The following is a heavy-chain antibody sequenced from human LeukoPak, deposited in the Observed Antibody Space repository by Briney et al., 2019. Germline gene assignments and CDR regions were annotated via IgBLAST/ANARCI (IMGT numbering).Heavy chain of an antibody. CDR1: GAFISSYNYY. Sequence: SETLSLTCSVSGAFISSYNYYWAWIRQPPGKGLEWIGSIYNSGSTYYNPSLKSRVTISVDTSKNQFSLKLSSVTAADTAVYYCARQGGSSSPYYYYYMDVWGKGTTVTVSS. J-gene: IGHJ6*03. CDR3: ARQGGSSSPYYYYYMDV. D-gene: IGHD6-13*01. CDR2: IYNSGST. V-gene: IGHV4-39*01.